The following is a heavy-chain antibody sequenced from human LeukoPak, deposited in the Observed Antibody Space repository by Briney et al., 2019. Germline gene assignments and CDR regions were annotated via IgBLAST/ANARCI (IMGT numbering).Heavy chain of an antibody. J-gene: IGHJ3*02. CDR3: ARGSLYYYDSSGYHDAFDI. D-gene: IGHD3-22*01. CDR2: ISAYNGNT. CDR1: GYTFTSYG. Sequence: ASVKVSCKASGYTFTSYGISWVRQAPGQGLEWMGWISAYNGNTNYAQRLQGRVTMTTDTSTSTAYMELRSLRSDDTAVYYCARGSLYYYDSSGYHDAFDIWGQGTMVTVSS. V-gene: IGHV1-18*01.